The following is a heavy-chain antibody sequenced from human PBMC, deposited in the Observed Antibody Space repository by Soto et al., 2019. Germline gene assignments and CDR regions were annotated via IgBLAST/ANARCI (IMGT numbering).Heavy chain of an antibody. CDR3: ARARFNGVATITGTDF. CDR2: INGGNGNT. D-gene: IGHD5-12*01. Sequence: GASVKVSCKASGYTFTRYIMHWVRQAPGQRLEWMGWINGGNGNTKYSQKFQGRVTFTRDTSASTAYMELSSLRSEDMAVYYCARARFNGVATITGTDFWGQGTLVTVSS. V-gene: IGHV1-3*01. CDR1: GYTFTRYI. J-gene: IGHJ4*02.